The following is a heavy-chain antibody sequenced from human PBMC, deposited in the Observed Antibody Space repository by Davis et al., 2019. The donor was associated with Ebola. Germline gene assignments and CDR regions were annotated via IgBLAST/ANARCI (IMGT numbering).Heavy chain of an antibody. CDR3: ARAYYDSNGYLYYFDS. CDR1: GDSVSSRNW. V-gene: IGHV4-4*02. CDR2: IYHGGIT. J-gene: IGHJ4*02. Sequence: SETLSLTCALSGDSVSSRNWWSWVRQSPGKGLEWIGEIYHGGITKYNPSLKSRVTMSVNMSKNQFSLRLTSVTAADTAMYYCARAYYDSNGYLYYFDSWGQGTLVTVSS. D-gene: IGHD3-22*01.